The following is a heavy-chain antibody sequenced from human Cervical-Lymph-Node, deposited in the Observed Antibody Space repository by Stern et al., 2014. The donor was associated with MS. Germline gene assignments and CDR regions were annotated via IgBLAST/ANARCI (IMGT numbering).Heavy chain of an antibody. CDR1: GYSFTDYY. Sequence: VKLVESGTDVKKPGASAKVSCEASGYSFTDYYIHWVRQAPGQRLEWMSWINPATGATTYAQNFEGRVTMTRDTSITTAYMELSRLSSDDTAVYYCARDLADYRYYFDSWGPGTLVTVSS. D-gene: IGHD4-11*01. J-gene: IGHJ4*02. V-gene: IGHV1-2*02. CDR3: ARDLADYRYYFDS. CDR2: INPATGAT.